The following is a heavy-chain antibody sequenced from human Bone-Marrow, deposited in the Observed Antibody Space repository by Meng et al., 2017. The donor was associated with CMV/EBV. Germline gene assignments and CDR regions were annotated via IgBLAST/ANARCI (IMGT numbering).Heavy chain of an antibody. CDR1: GNSFTTSW. V-gene: IGHV5-51*01. J-gene: IGHJ5*02. D-gene: IGHD5-24*01. CDR3: ARLGIYKRDNWFDP. Sequence: GESLKISCKASGNSFTTSWIGWVRQMPGKGLEWMGRIYPGDSDTRYSPSFQGQVTISADKSISTAYLQWSSLKASDTAMYYCARLGIYKRDNWFDPWGQGTLVTVSS. CDR2: IYPGDSDT.